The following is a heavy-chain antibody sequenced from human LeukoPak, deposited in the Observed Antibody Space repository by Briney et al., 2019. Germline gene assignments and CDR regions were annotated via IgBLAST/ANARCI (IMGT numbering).Heavy chain of an antibody. D-gene: IGHD2-2*02. J-gene: IGHJ4*02. CDR3: ARGGIVVVPAAIPHFDY. Sequence: GGSLRLSCAASGFTFSDYYMTWIRQAPGKGLEWVSYITSSGSTIYYADSVNGRFTISRDNAKNSLYLQMNSLRAEDTAVYYCARGGIVVVPAAIPHFDYWGQGTLVTVSS. CDR2: ITSSGSTI. V-gene: IGHV3-11*04. CDR1: GFTFSDYY.